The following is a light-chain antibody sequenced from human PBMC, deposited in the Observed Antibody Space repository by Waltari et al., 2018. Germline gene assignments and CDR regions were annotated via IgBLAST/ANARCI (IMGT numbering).Light chain of an antibody. CDR3: AAWDDSLNGLYV. CDR2: SNN. Sequence: QSVLTQPPSASGTPGQRVTISCSGSSSHIGSNTVTWYHQLPGTAPKLLIYSNNQRPSGVPDRFSGSKSGTSASLAISGLQSEDEADYYCAAWDDSLNGLYVFGTGTKVTVL. V-gene: IGLV1-44*01. CDR1: SSHIGSNT. J-gene: IGLJ1*01.